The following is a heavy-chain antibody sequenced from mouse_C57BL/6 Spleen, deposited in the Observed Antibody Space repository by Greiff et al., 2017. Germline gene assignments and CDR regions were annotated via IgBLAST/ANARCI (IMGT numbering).Heavy chain of an antibody. CDR2: IYPRSGNT. V-gene: IGHV1-81*01. CDR3: AREGFLYYFDY. J-gene: IGHJ2*01. Sequence: VQLQQSGAELARPGASVKLSSKASGYTFPSYGLSGLKQRTGQGLGGIGEIYPRSGNTNYNEKFKGKATLTADKSYSTAYMELRSLTSEDSAVYFCAREGFLYYFDYWGQGTTLTVSS. CDR1: GYTFPSYG.